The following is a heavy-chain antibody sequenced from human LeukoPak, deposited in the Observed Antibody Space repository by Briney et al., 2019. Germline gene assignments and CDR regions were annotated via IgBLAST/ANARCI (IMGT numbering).Heavy chain of an antibody. CDR2: IHPGEGIYATANT. CDR1: GVSISSYY. J-gene: IGHJ5*02. CDR3: ARDPTTVTTMFDP. V-gene: IGHV4-4*07. D-gene: IGHD4-17*01. Sequence: SETLSLTCTVSGVSISSYYWSWIRQTAGNGLEWIGRIHPGEGIYATANTYYNPSLKSRVSMSGDTSKNQVTLRLNSVTAADTAIYYCARDPTTVTTMFDPWGQGTLVTVSS.